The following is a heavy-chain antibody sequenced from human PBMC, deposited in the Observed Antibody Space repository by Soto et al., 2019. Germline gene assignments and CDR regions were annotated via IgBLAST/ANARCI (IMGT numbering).Heavy chain of an antibody. CDR3: GRLSGYSYGTDFFAY. V-gene: IGHV5-51*01. Sequence: GESMTVSWQFSGYLFATYLSVLVRPLPGKGLEWMGIIYPGDSDTRYIPSFQGQVTMSADKSISTAYLQWSSLKASDTAVYYCGRLSGYSYGTDFFAYRGQGKLVTFSS. CDR2: IYPGDSDT. D-gene: IGHD5-18*01. CDR1: GYLFATYL. J-gene: IGHJ4*02.